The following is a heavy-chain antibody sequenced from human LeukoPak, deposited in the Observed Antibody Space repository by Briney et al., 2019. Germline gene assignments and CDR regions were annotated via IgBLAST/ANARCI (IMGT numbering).Heavy chain of an antibody. CDR3: ARDGYFAH. CDR2: ISAHNGNT. J-gene: IGHJ4*02. V-gene: IGHV1-18*01. CDR1: AYTFTNYG. Sequence: GASVKVSCKASAYTFTNYGIAWVRQAPGQGLEWMGWISAHNGNTNYAQKLQGRVTMTTDTSTSTAYMELRSLASDDTAVYYCARDGYFAHWGQGTLVTVSS.